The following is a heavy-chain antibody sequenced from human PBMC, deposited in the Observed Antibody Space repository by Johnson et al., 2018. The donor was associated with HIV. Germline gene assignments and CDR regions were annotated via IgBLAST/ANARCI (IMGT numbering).Heavy chain of an antibody. CDR2: ISDST. CDR1: GLTFTNYA. Sequence: VQLVESGGGLVQPGGSLRLSCAASGLTFTNYAMNWVRQAPGKGLEWVSTISDSTYYADSVKGRFTISRDNSKNTLYLQMNSLRAEDTALYYRAKTDPSVTQEPFDIWGQGTMVIVSS. CDR3: AKTDPSVTQEPFDI. V-gene: IGHV3-23*04. D-gene: IGHD1-26*01. J-gene: IGHJ3*02.